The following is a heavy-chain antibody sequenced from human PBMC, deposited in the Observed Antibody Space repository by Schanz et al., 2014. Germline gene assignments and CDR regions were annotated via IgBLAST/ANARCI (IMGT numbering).Heavy chain of an antibody. V-gene: IGHV4-4*02. Sequence: QVQLQESGPGLVKPSGTLSLTCAVSGGSISSSDWWSWVRQPPGKGLEWIGEIYHSGSTNYNPSLKSRITISVDMPKRQSTPKENSMTAADTDVYYCARGHHPHDITVAARGFDPWGQGTLVTVSS. CDR3: ARGHHPHDITVAARGFDP. D-gene: IGHD6-19*01. J-gene: IGHJ5*02. CDR2: IYHSGST. CDR1: GGSISSSDW.